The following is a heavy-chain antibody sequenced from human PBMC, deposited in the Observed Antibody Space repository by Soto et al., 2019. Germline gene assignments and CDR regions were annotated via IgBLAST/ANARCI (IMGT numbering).Heavy chain of an antibody. CDR2: ISGNNGAT. J-gene: IGHJ4*02. D-gene: IGHD3-22*01. CDR3: ARGTGEYYYDSSGYSGPFDY. CDR1: GYTFAHYG. V-gene: IGHV1-18*04. Sequence: ASVKVSCKASGYTFAHYGISWVRQAPGQGLEWMGWISGNNGATNYAPKMQGRVTMTRDTSISTAYMELSRLRSDDTAVYYCARGTGEYYYDSSGYSGPFDYWGQGTLVTVSS.